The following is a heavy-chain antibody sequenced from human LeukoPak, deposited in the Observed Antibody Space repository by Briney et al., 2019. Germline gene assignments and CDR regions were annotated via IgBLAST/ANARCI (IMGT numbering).Heavy chain of an antibody. D-gene: IGHD1-26*01. CDR3: ARGTASGSPGFDP. CDR2: IYPRDGST. Sequence: GASVKVSCKASGYTFTSNYIHWVRQAPGQGLEWMGMIYPRDGSTSYAQKFQGRVTITADESTSTAYMELSSLRSKDTAVYYCARGTASGSPGFDPWGQGTLVTVSS. J-gene: IGHJ5*02. V-gene: IGHV1-46*01. CDR1: GYTFTSNY.